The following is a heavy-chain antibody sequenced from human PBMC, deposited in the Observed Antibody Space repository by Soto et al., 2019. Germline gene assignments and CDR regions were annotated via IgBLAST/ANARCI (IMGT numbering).Heavy chain of an antibody. D-gene: IGHD2-15*01. CDR3: AREYSSDYYYYMDV. Sequence: GGSLRLSCAASGFTVSSNYMSWVRQAPGKGLEWVSVIYSGGSTYYADSVKGRFTISRHNSKNTLYLQMNSLRAEDTAVYYCAREYSSDYYYYMDVWGKVTSVTVSS. CDR2: IYSGGST. V-gene: IGHV3-53*04. J-gene: IGHJ6*03. CDR1: GFTVSSNY.